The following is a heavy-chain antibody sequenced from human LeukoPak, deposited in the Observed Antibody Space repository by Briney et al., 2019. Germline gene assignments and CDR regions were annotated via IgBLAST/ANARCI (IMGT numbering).Heavy chain of an antibody. Sequence: LETLSLTCAVYGGSFSGYYWSWIRQPPGKGLEWIGEINHSGSTNYNPSLKSRVTISVDTSKNQFSLKLSSVTAADTAVYYCAIRGYSYGYLSYWGQGTLVTVSS. J-gene: IGHJ4*02. CDR3: AIRGYSYGYLSY. CDR2: INHSGST. CDR1: GGSFSGYY. D-gene: IGHD5-18*01. V-gene: IGHV4-34*01.